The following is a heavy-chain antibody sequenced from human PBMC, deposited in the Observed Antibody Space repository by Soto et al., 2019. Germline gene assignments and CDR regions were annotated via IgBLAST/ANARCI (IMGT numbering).Heavy chain of an antibody. V-gene: IGHV4-34*01. J-gene: IGHJ4*02. CDR2: INHSGST. CDR1: GGSFSGYF. D-gene: IGHD2-2*01. CDR3: ARVVSPNQLPVVDY. Sequence: PSETLSLTCAVYGGSFSGYFWSWIRQPPGKGLEWIGEINHSGSTNYNPSLKSRVTMSVDTSKNQFSLKLSSVTAADTAVYYCARVVSPNQLPVVDYWGQGTLVTVSS.